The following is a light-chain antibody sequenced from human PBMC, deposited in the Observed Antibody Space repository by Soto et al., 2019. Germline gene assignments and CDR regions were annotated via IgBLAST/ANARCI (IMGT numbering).Light chain of an antibody. CDR2: DAS. CDR1: QRVVTN. J-gene: IGKJ1*01. V-gene: IGKV3-11*01. CDR3: QQRSNWLWT. Sequence: EIVLTQSPATLSLSPGEGATFSSGASQRVVTNLAWYQQKPGQAPRLLIYDASNRATGIPARFSGSGSGTDFTLTISSLEPEDFAVYYCQQRSNWLWTFGQGTKVEIK.